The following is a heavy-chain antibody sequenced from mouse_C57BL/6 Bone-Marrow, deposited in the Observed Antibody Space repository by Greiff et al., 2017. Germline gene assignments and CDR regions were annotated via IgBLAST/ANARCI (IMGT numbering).Heavy chain of an antibody. J-gene: IGHJ3*01. CDR3: ARSIRLFAY. CDR1: GYTFTSYW. Sequence: VQLQESGAELAKPGASVKLSCKASGYTFTSYWMHWVKQRPGQGLEWIGYINPSSGYTKYNQKFKDKATVTADKSSSTAYMQLSSLTYEDSAVYYCARSIRLFAYWGQGTLVTVSA. CDR2: INPSSGYT. V-gene: IGHV1-7*01.